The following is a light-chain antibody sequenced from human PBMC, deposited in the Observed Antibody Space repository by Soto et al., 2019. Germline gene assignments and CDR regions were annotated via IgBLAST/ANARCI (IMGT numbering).Light chain of an antibody. CDR3: QQYKTYSRT. Sequence: DIKMTQSPSTLSESVGDRVTITCRASQSISPWLAWYQQKPGKAPKILIYKASSLESGVPSRFSGSDSGTEFTLTISSLQPDDFATYYCQQYKTYSRTFGQGTKLEIK. J-gene: IGKJ2*01. V-gene: IGKV1-5*03. CDR2: KAS. CDR1: QSISPW.